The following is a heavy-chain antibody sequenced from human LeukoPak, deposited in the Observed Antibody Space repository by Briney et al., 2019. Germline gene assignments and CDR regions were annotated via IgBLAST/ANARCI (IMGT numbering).Heavy chain of an antibody. CDR1: GGTFSSYA. CDR3: ARHSSSWYSGHYMDV. J-gene: IGHJ6*03. D-gene: IGHD6-13*01. V-gene: IGHV1-69*05. CDR2: IIPIFGTA. Sequence: SVKVSCKASGGTFSSYAISWVRQAPGQGLEWMGGIIPIFGTANYAQKFQGRVTVTTDESTSTAYMELSSPRSEDTAVYYCARHSSSWYSGHYMDVWGKGTTVTVSS.